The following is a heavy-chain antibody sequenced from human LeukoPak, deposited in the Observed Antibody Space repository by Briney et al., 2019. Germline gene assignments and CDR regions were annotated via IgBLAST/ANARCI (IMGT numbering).Heavy chain of an antibody. J-gene: IGHJ3*02. V-gene: IGHV3-9*03. Sequence: GGSLRLSCAASGFTFDDYAMHWVRQAPGKGLEWVSGISWNSGSIGYADSVKGRFTISRDNAKNSLYLQMNRLRAEDMASYYCAKGRDAFDIWGQGTMVTVSS. CDR3: AKGRDAFDI. CDR1: GFTFDDYA. CDR2: ISWNSGSI.